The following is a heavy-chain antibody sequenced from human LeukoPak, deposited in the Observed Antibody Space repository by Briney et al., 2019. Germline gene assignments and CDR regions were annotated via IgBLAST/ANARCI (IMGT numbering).Heavy chain of an antibody. CDR3: ARSYYYDSSGYYHYYYYYGMDV. CDR2: NYYSGST. D-gene: IGHD3-22*01. Sequence: SETLSLTCTVSGGSISSYYWSWIRQPPGKGLECIGYNYYSGSTNYNPSLKSRVTISVDTSKNQFSLKLSSVTAADTAVYYCARSYYYDSSGYYHYYYYYGMDVWGQGTTVTVSS. V-gene: IGHV4-59*01. J-gene: IGHJ6*02. CDR1: GGSISSYY.